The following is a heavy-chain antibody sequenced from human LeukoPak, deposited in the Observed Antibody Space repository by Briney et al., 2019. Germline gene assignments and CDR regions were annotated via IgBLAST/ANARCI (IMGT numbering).Heavy chain of an antibody. V-gene: IGHV4-59*01. Sequence: SETLSLTCTVSGGSISSYYWSWIRQPPGKGLEWIGYIYYSGSTNYNPSLKSRVTISVDTAKNQFSLKLSSVTAADTAVYYCARAKQGDCSSTSCYFGYYYYYMDVWGKGTTVTVSS. CDR3: ARAKQGDCSSTSCYFGYYYYYMDV. J-gene: IGHJ6*03. CDR1: GGSISSYY. CDR2: IYYSGST. D-gene: IGHD2-2*01.